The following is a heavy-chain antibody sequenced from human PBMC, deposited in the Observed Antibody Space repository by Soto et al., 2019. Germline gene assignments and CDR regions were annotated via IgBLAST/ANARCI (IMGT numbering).Heavy chain of an antibody. D-gene: IGHD3-9*01. J-gene: IGHJ5*02. V-gene: IGHV3-30*03. Sequence: GGSLRLSCAAFGFTFSKYRMNWVRQAPGKGLEWVALISYDGSNKYYADSVKGRFTISRDNSKNTLYLQMNSLRVEDKAVYYCARGPGILKPWGQGIQVTVSS. CDR1: GFTFSKYR. CDR3: ARGPGILKP. CDR2: ISYDGSNK.